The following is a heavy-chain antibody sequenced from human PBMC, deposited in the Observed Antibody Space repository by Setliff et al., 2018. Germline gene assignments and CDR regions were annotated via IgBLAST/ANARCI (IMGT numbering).Heavy chain of an antibody. Sequence: SETLSLTCSVSNGFIIDHWWTWIRQPAGKGLEWMGQIYSNGNTEYNPSLKNRVTISVDKSSNQFSLELYSVNAADTAVYYCARTRQGGFLEWAPFDFWGRGMLVTVSS. V-gene: IGHV4-4*07. J-gene: IGHJ4*01. CDR1: NGFIIDHW. D-gene: IGHD3-3*01. CDR2: IYSNGNT. CDR3: ARTRQGGFLEWAPFDF.